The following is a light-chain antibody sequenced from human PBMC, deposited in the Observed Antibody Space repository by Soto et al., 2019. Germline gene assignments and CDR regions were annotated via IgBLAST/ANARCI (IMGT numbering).Light chain of an antibody. Sequence: QSVLTPPPSVSGAPGQRVTISCTGSSSNIGAGFDVHWYHQIAGTAPKLLIYGNSNRPSGVPDRVSGSKSGTSASLAINGLQAEGEAHYYCQSYDNSLSGSWVFGGGTKLTVL. CDR1: SSNIGAGFD. CDR3: QSYDNSLSGSWV. CDR2: GNS. J-gene: IGLJ3*02. V-gene: IGLV1-40*01.